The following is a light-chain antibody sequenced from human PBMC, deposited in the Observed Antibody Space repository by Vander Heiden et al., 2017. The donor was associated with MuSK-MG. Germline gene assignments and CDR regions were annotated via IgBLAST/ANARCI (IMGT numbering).Light chain of an antibody. Sequence: DIRMTQSPSSLSASVGDRATIPRRASQSISNYLNWYQQKSGKAPKILIYAASSLESGVPARFSGSGSGTDFTLTVSSLQPEDFATYYCQQGYTTPFTFGGGTKVEIK. CDR1: QSISNY. CDR3: QQGYTTPFT. CDR2: AAS. J-gene: IGKJ4*01. V-gene: IGKV1-39*01.